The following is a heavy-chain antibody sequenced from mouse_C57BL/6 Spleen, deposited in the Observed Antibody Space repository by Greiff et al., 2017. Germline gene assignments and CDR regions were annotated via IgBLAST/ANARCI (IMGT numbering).Heavy chain of an antibody. CDR1: GFSLTSYG. CDR3: AKNGGNSYYFDY. CDR2: IWRGGST. D-gene: IGHD2-1*01. V-gene: IGHV2-5*01. Sequence: VQGVESGPGLVQPSQSLSITCTVSGFSLTSYGVHWVRQSPGKGLEWLGVIWRGGSTDYNAAFMSRLSITKDNSKSQVFFKMNSLQADDTAIYYCAKNGGNSYYFDYWGQGTTLTVSS. J-gene: IGHJ2*01.